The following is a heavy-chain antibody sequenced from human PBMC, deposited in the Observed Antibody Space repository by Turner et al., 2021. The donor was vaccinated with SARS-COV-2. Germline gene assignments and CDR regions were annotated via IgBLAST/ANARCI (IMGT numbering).Heavy chain of an antibody. CDR1: GDSSISADYY. Sequence: QLQLEESGPGLLKPSETLSLTCSVSGDSSISADYYWGWVRQPPGKGLEWIGNIESSGINFDNSSRKSRVTVSIDTSKNQFSLRLDSVTAADTAVYYCARHVIVPEAGNWFDPWGQGILVSVSS. CDR2: IESSGIN. J-gene: IGHJ5*02. D-gene: IGHD1-26*01. V-gene: IGHV4-39*01. CDR3: ARHVIVPEAGNWFDP.